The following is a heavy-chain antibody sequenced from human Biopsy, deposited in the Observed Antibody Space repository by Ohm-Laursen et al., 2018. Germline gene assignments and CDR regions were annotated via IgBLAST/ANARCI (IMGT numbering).Heavy chain of an antibody. CDR1: GDSITRSY. V-gene: IGHV4-59*01. CDR3: ARGSNDFGGLYFPR. Sequence: GTLSLTCPLSGDSITRSYWSWIRQSPGKGLEWIGHISYTGYTSYKSSLKSRVTISLDTSRKHFSLRLTSLAAADTAVYYCARGSNDFGGLYFPRWGQGTLLTVSS. D-gene: IGHD4-23*01. J-gene: IGHJ4*02. CDR2: ISYTGYT.